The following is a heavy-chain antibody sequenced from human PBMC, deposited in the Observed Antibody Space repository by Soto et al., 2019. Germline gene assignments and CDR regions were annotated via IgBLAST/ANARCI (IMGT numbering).Heavy chain of an antibody. J-gene: IGHJ4*02. CDR3: ARGNLIAAKVYFDY. V-gene: IGHV3-30-3*01. CDR2: ISYDGSNK. D-gene: IGHD6-6*01. Sequence: VGSLRLSGAASGFTFSSYAMHWVRQAPGKGLEWVAVISYDGSNKYYADSVKGRFTISRDNSKNTLYLQMNSLRAEDTAVYYCARGNLIAAKVYFDYWGQGTLVTVSS. CDR1: GFTFSSYA.